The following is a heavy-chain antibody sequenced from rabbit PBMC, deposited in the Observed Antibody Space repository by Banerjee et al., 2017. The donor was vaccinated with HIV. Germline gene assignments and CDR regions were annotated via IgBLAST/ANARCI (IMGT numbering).Heavy chain of an antibody. CDR1: GFSFSNGYV. CDR2: INTISGDT. Sequence: QSLEESGGDLVKPGASLTLTCTASGFSFSNGYVMCWVRQAPGKGLEWIGCINTISGDTVYATWAKGRFTISKASWTTVTLQMTSLTDADTATYFCARRDNAYVDAPKLWGPGTLVTVS. V-gene: IGHV1S40*01. J-gene: IGHJ4*01. D-gene: IGHD6-1*01. CDR3: ARRDNAYVDAPKL.